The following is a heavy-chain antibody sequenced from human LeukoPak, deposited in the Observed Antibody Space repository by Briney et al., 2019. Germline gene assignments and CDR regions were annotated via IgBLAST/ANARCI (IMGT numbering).Heavy chain of an antibody. Sequence: SETLPLTCTVSGGSISSGDYYWSWIRQPPGKGLEWIGYIYYSGSTYYNPSLKSRVTISVDTSKNQFSLKLGSVTAADTAVYYCARGGIAAADTDYWGQGTLVTVSS. V-gene: IGHV4-30-4*08. J-gene: IGHJ4*02. D-gene: IGHD6-13*01. CDR1: GGSISSGDYY. CDR2: IYYSGST. CDR3: ARGGIAAADTDY.